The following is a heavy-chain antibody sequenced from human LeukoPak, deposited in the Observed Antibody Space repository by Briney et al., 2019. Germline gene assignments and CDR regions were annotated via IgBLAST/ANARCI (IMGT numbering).Heavy chain of an antibody. CDR3: ATGYYEPFAT. J-gene: IGHJ5*02. Sequence: PSETLSLTCSVSGASLSSYYWDGLRQSPGGRLEWIGYVSDTGKTDSNPSLKSRVTISLDMSKKQFSLRLRSVTAADSAVYYCATGYYEPFATWGPGILVTVSS. D-gene: IGHD3-22*01. CDR1: GASLSSYY. CDR2: VSDTGKT. V-gene: IGHV4-59*01.